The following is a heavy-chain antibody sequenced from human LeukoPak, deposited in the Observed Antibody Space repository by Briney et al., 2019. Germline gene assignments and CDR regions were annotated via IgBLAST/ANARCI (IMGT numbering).Heavy chain of an antibody. CDR3: TRRAGTDSNGAFDI. D-gene: IGHD6-19*01. Sequence: SETLSLTCTVSASSISSNFHWAWIRQPPEKGLEWIGSIYHTGSAYYNPSLKSRVTISVATSKNQFSLKLSSVTAADTAVYYCTRRAGTDSNGAFDIWGQGTVVTVSS. CDR1: ASSISSNFH. V-gene: IGHV4-38-2*02. CDR2: IYHTGSA. J-gene: IGHJ3*02.